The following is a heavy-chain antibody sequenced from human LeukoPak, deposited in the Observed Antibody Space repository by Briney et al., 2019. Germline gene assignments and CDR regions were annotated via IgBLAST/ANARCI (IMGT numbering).Heavy chain of an antibody. J-gene: IGHJ4*02. CDR2: INHSGST. D-gene: IGHD3-9*01. CDR1: SPSFSVYY. CDR3: ARLTYDIFPGYYPDY. Sequence: PAETLSLTCAVYSPSFSVYYWSWLRQPPGNWLQWHGEINHSGSTNYNPSLKSRVTISVDTSKNQFSLKLSSVTAADTAVYSSARLTYDIFPGYYPDYWGQGPLVTVSS. V-gene: IGHV4-34*01.